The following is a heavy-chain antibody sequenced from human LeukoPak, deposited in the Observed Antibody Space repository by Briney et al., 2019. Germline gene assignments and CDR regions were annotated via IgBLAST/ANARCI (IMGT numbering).Heavy chain of an antibody. Sequence: ASVKVSCKASGCTLTSYGISWVRQAPGQGLEWMGWINANSGGTNYVQKFQGRVTMTRDTSISTAYMELSRLRSDDTAVYYCARERPNSSSWYARWFDPWGQGTLVTVSS. J-gene: IGHJ5*02. D-gene: IGHD6-13*01. CDR3: ARERPNSSSWYARWFDP. CDR1: GCTLTSYG. V-gene: IGHV1-2*02. CDR2: INANSGGT.